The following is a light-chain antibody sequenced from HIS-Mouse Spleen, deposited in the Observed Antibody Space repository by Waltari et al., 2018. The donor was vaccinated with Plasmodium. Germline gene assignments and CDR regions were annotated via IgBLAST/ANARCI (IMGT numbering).Light chain of an antibody. Sequence: SPSTLSASVGDRVTITCRASQSISSWLAWYQQKPGKAPKLLIYKASSLESGVPSRFSGSGSGTEFTLTISSLQPDDFATYYCQQYNSYWTFGQGTKVEIK. J-gene: IGKJ1*01. V-gene: IGKV1-5*03. CDR2: KAS. CDR1: QSISSW. CDR3: QQYNSYWT.